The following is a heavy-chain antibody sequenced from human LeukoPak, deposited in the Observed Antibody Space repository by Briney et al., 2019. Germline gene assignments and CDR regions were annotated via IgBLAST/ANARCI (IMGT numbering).Heavy chain of an antibody. CDR3: ARAQLNLLVDFGMDV. Sequence: SETLSLTCSVSGGSISTYYWSWIRQPPGKGLEWIGYIYYSGSTNYNPSLKSRVTISVDTSKNQFSLKLTSVTAADTAVYYCARAQLNLLVDFGMDVWGQGTTVTVSS. CDR2: IYYSGST. CDR1: GGSISTYY. V-gene: IGHV4-59*01. D-gene: IGHD1-1*01. J-gene: IGHJ6*02.